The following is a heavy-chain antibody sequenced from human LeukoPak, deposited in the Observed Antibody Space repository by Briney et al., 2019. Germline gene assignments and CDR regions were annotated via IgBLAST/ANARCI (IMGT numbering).Heavy chain of an antibody. Sequence: ASVKVSCKASGYTFASYDINWVRQATGQGLEWMGWMNPNSGNTGYAQKFQGRVTITRNTSISTAYMELSSLRSEDTAVYYCARGGRYSSLTYYYYYYMDVWGKGTTVTVSS. D-gene: IGHD6-13*01. CDR3: ARGGRYSSLTYYYYYYMDV. V-gene: IGHV1-8*03. CDR2: MNPNSGNT. J-gene: IGHJ6*03. CDR1: GYTFASYD.